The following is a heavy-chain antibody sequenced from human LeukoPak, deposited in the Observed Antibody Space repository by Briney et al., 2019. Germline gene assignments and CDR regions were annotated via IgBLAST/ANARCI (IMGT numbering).Heavy chain of an antibody. CDR3: ARVGPYDYGDYDSEYYFDY. CDR2: IYTSGST. CDR1: GGSFSGYY. V-gene: IGHV4-59*10. J-gene: IGHJ4*02. D-gene: IGHD4-17*01. Sequence: SETLSLTCAVYGGSFSGYYWSWIRQPPGKGLEWIGRIYTSGSTNYNPSLKSRVTMSVDTSKNQFSLKLSSVTAADTAVYYCARVGPYDYGDYDSEYYFDYWGQGTLVTVSS.